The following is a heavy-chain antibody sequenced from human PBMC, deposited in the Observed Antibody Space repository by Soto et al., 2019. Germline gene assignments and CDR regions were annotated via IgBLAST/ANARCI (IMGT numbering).Heavy chain of an antibody. CDR2: MRSGGDT. CDR1: GFIFSTYA. Sequence: EVQLLESGGGSVQPGGSLRLSCAASGFIFSTYAMTWVRQAPGKGLEWVSTMRSGGDTYYADSVKDRFTISRDNSKDMLYLQMNSLRVEDTAGYYCAKGGGSYFRYFDVWGRGTLVTVSS. J-gene: IGHJ2*01. CDR3: AKGGGSYFRYFDV. V-gene: IGHV3-23*01. D-gene: IGHD1-26*01.